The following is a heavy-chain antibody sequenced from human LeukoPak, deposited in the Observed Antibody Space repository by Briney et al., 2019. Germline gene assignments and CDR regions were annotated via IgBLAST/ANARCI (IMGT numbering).Heavy chain of an antibody. CDR1: GGSISSYY. D-gene: IGHD2-2*01. Sequence: SETLSLTCTVSGGSISSYYWSWIRQPPGKGLEWIGYIYYSGSTNYNPSLKSRVTISVDTSKNQFSLKLSSVTAADTAVYYCARGRYCSSTSCYLPAEYFQHWGQGTLVTVSS. J-gene: IGHJ1*01. CDR2: IYYSGST. V-gene: IGHV4-59*12. CDR3: ARGRYCSSTSCYLPAEYFQH.